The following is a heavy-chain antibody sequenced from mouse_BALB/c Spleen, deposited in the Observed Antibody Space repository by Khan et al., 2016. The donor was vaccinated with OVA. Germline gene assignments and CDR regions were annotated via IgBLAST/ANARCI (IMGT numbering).Heavy chain of an antibody. Sequence: QVQLKQSGPELVKPGASVKMSCKASGYTFTDYDIRWVKQRTGQGFEWIGEIYPGSGSTYYNEKFKGKATLTADKSSNTAYIQLSSLTSEDSAVYFGAKIFYGNSYAMDYWGQGTAVTVSS. CDR1: GYTFTDYD. CDR2: IYPGSGST. D-gene: IGHD2-1*01. CDR3: AKIFYGNSYAMDY. J-gene: IGHJ4*01. V-gene: IGHV1-77*01.